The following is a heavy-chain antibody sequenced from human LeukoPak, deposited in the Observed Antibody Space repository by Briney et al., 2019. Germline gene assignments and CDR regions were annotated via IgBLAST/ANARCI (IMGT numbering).Heavy chain of an antibody. CDR2: ISSSGSTI. D-gene: IGHD3-9*01. V-gene: IGHV3-11*04. CDR1: GFTFSDYY. J-gene: IGHJ4*02. Sequence: PGGSLRLSCAASGFTFSDYYMSWIRQAPGKGLEWVSYISSSGSTIYYADSVKGRFTISRDNAKNSLYLQMNSLRAEDTAVYYCARDLAYDILTGYYPHDYWGQGTLITVSS. CDR3: ARDLAYDILTGYYPHDY.